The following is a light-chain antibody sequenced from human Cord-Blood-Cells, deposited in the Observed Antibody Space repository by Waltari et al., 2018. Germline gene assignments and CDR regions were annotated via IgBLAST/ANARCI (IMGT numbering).Light chain of an antibody. CDR3: QVWDSSTVV. V-gene: IGLV3-9*01. CDR2: RDS. J-gene: IGLJ2*01. CDR1: NIGSKN. Sequence: SYELTQPLSVSVALGQTARITCGGNNIGSKNVHWYQQKPGQAPVRVIDRDSNRPSGIPERFSGANSGHTATLTISRAQAGDEADYYCQVWDSSTVVFGGGTKLTVL.